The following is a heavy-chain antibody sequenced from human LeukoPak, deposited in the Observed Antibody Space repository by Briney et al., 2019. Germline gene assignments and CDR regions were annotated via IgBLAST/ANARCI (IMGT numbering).Heavy chain of an antibody. CDR1: GFTFSNYA. CDR2: ISDIGVST. D-gene: IGHD2-8*02. J-gene: IGHJ4*02. Sequence: PGGSLRLSCAASGFTFSNYAMSWVRQTPGKGLEWVSVISDIGVSTYYADSVRGRFTVSRDNSKNTLYLQMNSLRAENTAVYYCAKATIHSWWIFDYWGQGTLVTVSS. CDR3: AKATIHSWWIFDY. V-gene: IGHV3-23*01.